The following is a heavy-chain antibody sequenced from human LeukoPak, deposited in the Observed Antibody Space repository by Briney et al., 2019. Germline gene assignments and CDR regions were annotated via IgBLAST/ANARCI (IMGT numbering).Heavy chain of an antibody. CDR3: ARDVYSPSWSSHFDY. Sequence: PGGSLRLSCAASEFTFDDYAMHWVRQAPGKGLEWVPGINWNSDTIGYPDSVKGRFTISRDNARNSLYLQMNSLRAEDTALYYCARDVYSPSWSSHFDYWGQGTLVTVSS. V-gene: IGHV3-9*01. CDR2: INWNSDTI. CDR1: EFTFDDYA. D-gene: IGHD6-13*01. J-gene: IGHJ4*02.